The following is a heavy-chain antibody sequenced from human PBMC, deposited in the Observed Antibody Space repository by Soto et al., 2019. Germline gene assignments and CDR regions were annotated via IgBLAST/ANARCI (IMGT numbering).Heavy chain of an antibody. CDR1: GYTFNKFG. J-gene: IGHJ4*02. CDR3: ARGNVLLWVGELLD. D-gene: IGHD3-10*01. V-gene: IGHV1-18*01. CDR2: ISVYNGNT. Sequence: QVHLLQSGAEVKKPGASVKVSCKASGYTFNKFGITWVRQAPGQGLEWMGWISVYNGNTIYIEKLXGXVXXTTDSSTSTAYMALRSLQSDDPAVYYCARGNVLLWVGELLDWGQGTLVTVSS.